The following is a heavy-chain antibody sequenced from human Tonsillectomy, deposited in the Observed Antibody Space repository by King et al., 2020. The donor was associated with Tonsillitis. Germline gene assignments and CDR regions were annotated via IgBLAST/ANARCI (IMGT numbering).Heavy chain of an antibody. J-gene: IGHJ4*02. V-gene: IGHV4-39*01. D-gene: IGHD1-26*01. CDR3: ARYVSGSFDY. Sequence: QLQESGPGVVKPSETLSLTCTVSGGSISSSDHYWAWFRQPPGKGLEWSGYMYYSGTIFYNPSLKSRITISGGTSGNRFSLKLSSVTAADTAVYFCARYVSGSFDYWGQGALVTVSS. CDR2: MYYSGTI. CDR1: GGSISSSDHY.